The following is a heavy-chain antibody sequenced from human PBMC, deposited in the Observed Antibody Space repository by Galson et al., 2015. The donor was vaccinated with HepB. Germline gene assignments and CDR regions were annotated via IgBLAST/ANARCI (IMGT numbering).Heavy chain of an antibody. D-gene: IGHD3-16*02. Sequence: SETLSLTCAVYGGSLSYFYWTWIRQPPGKGLEWIGEIKHTGTTNYQPSLKSRVTISVDTSKNEFSLRLSSLTAADTAVYYCARVGVSKFGGALVVPYYFDYWGQGTLVTVSS. CDR3: ARVGVSKFGGALVVPYYFDY. J-gene: IGHJ4*02. V-gene: IGHV4-34*01. CDR1: GGSLSYFY. CDR2: IKHTGTT.